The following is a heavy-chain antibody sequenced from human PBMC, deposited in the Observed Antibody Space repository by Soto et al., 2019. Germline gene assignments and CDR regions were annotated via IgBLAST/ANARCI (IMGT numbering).Heavy chain of an antibody. Sequence: GSLRLSCAASGFTFSSYWMSWVRQAPGKGLEWVANIKQVGSENYYVDSVKGRFTISRDNAKNSLFLQMNSLRAEDTAVFYCARDLRGYCTNGVCYDAFDIWGQGTMVTVSS. CDR1: GFTFSSYW. V-gene: IGHV3-7*01. CDR3: ARDLRGYCTNGVCYDAFDI. J-gene: IGHJ3*02. CDR2: IKQVGSEN. D-gene: IGHD2-8*01.